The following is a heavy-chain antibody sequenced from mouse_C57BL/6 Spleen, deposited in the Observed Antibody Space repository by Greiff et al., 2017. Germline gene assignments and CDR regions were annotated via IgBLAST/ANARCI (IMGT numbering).Heavy chain of an antibody. J-gene: IGHJ3*01. V-gene: IGHV5-9*01. Sequence: LQESGGGLVKPGGSLKLSCAASGFTFSSYTMSWVRQTPEKRLEWVATISGGGGNTYYPDSVKGRFTISRDNAKNTLYLQMSSLRSEDTALYYCARRSNFGFAYWGQGTLVTVSA. D-gene: IGHD2-5*01. CDR3: ARRSNFGFAY. CDR1: GFTFSSYT. CDR2: ISGGGGNT.